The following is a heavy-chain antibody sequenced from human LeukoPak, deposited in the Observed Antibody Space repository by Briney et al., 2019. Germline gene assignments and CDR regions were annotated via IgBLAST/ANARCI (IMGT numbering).Heavy chain of an antibody. V-gene: IGHV1-18*01. D-gene: IGHD3-16*02. Sequence: GASVKVSCKASGYTFTSYGISWVRQAPGQGLEWMGWISAYNGNTNYAQKLQGRVTMTTDTSTSTAYMELRSLGSEDTAVYYCASESLYDYVWGSYRYDWFDPWGQGTLVTVSS. CDR1: GYTFTSYG. CDR3: ASESLYDYVWGSYRYDWFDP. CDR2: ISAYNGNT. J-gene: IGHJ5*02.